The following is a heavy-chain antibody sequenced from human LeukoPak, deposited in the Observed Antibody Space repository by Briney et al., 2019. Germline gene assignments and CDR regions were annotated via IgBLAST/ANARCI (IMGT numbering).Heavy chain of an antibody. J-gene: IGHJ3*01. V-gene: IGHV1-18*01. D-gene: IGHD1-26*01. CDR2: ISGYNGNT. Sequence: GASVKVSCKASGYTFTSYDINWVRQAPGQGLEWMGWISGYNGNTNYAQKVQGRVTMTADTSTSTAFMELRSLRSDDTAVYYCARDRIVGAEDDAFHFWGQGTMVTVSS. CDR1: GYTFTSYD. CDR3: ARDRIVGAEDDAFHF.